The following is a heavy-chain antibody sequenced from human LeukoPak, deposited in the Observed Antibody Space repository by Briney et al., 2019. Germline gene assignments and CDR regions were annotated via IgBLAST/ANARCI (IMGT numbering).Heavy chain of an antibody. CDR1: GYTFSNYG. V-gene: IGHV1-18*04. Sequence: ASVKVSCKASGYTFSNYGMSWVRQAPGHGLEWMGWISGFNGHTKYSQKSQGRVTMTTDTSTSTAYMEVRSLRSDDTAVYYCARSEGMIVVVDAFDIWGQGTMVTVSS. CDR3: ARSEGMIVVVDAFDI. J-gene: IGHJ3*02. D-gene: IGHD3-22*01. CDR2: ISGFNGHT.